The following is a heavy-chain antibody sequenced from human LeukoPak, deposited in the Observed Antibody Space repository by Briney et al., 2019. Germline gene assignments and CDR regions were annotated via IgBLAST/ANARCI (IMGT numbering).Heavy chain of an antibody. V-gene: IGHV4-31*03. J-gene: IGHJ3*02. CDR2: IYYSGST. Sequence: PSETLSLTCTVSGGSISSGGYYWSWIRQHPGKGLEWIGYIYYSGSTCYNPSLKSRVTISVDTSKNQFSLKLSSVPAADTAVYYCCTSDDAFDIWGQGTMVTVSS. CDR3: CTSDDAFDI. CDR1: GGSISSGGYY.